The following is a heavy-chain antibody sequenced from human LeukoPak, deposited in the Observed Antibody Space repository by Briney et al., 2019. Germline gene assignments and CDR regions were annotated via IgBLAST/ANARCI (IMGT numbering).Heavy chain of an antibody. CDR3: ARDGRPKGFPGLDY. J-gene: IGHJ4*02. V-gene: IGHV3-53*01. D-gene: IGHD1-1*01. CDR2: IYSGGST. CDR1: GFTVSSNY. Sequence: GGSLRLSCAASGFTVSSNYMSWVRQAPGKGLEWGSVIYSGGSTYYADSVKGRFTISRDSYKNTLYLQMNTLRAEDTAVYYCARDGRPKGFPGLDYWGQGTLVTVSS.